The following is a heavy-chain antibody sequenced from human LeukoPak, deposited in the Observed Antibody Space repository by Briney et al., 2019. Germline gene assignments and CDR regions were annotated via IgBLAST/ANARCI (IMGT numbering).Heavy chain of an antibody. Sequence: SETLSLTCAVYGGSFSGYYWSWIRQPPGKGLEWIGEINHSGSTNYNPSLKSRVTISVDASKNQFSLKLSSVTAADTAVYYCARARYYDSSGYYYWGQGTLVTVSS. J-gene: IGHJ4*02. V-gene: IGHV4-34*01. CDR3: ARARYYDSSGYYY. D-gene: IGHD3-22*01. CDR1: GGSFSGYY. CDR2: INHSGST.